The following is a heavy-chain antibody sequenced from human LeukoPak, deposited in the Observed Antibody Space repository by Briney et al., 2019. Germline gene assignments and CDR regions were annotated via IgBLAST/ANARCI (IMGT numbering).Heavy chain of an antibody. Sequence: QPGRSLRLSCAASGFTFSSYGMHWVRQAPGKGLEWVALISYDGSDKYYADSVKGRFTISRDNPKNTLYLQMNSLRAEDTAVYYCAKVPLVGGTNQDDYWGQGTLVTVSS. D-gene: IGHD1-26*01. J-gene: IGHJ4*02. CDR3: AKVPLVGGTNQDDY. CDR2: ISYDGSDK. CDR1: GFTFSSYG. V-gene: IGHV3-30*18.